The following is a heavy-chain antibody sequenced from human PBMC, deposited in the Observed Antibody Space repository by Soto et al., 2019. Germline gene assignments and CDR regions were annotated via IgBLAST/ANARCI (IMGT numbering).Heavy chain of an antibody. CDR3: ARGLTMGQLPSHFDH. Sequence: SETLSLTCTVSGDSVTSGNYYWSWIRQPPGKGLEWIGHIYYSGSTNYSPSLKSRVTISLDTSNNQFSLKVTSVTAAGTAVYYCARGLTMGQLPSHFDHWGQGTLVTVSS. CDR1: GDSVTSGNYY. D-gene: IGHD3-16*01. V-gene: IGHV4-61*01. CDR2: IYYSGST. J-gene: IGHJ5*02.